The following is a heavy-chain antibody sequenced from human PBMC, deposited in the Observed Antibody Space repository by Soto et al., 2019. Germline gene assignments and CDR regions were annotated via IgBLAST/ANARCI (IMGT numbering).Heavy chain of an antibody. CDR1: GGSISSGDYY. J-gene: IGHJ6*02. V-gene: IGHV4-30-4*01. D-gene: IGHD6-13*01. CDR2: IYYSGST. Sequence: QVQLQESGPGLVEPSQTLSLTCTVSGGSISSGDYYWGWIRQPPGKGLERIGYIYYSGSTYYNPSHKSRVTTAVDTSKNQFSLKLSSVTAADTAVYYCARESVKSSSWYNGYYYYGMDVWGQGTTVTVS. CDR3: ARESVKSSSWYNGYYYYGMDV.